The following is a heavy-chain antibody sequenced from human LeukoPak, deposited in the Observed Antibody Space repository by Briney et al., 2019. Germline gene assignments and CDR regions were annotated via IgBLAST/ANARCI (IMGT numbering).Heavy chain of an antibody. CDR1: GLTFSNYW. J-gene: IGHJ6*03. CDR3: ARDGRVPAAKNYMDV. D-gene: IGHD2-2*01. CDR2: IYNDGSST. V-gene: IGHV3-74*01. Sequence: GGSLRLSCAVSGLTFSNYWMHWVRQAPGKGLVWVSRIYNDGSSTSYADSVKGRFTISRDNAKNSLYLQMNSLRAEDTAVYYCARDGRVPAAKNYMDVWGKGTTVAVSS.